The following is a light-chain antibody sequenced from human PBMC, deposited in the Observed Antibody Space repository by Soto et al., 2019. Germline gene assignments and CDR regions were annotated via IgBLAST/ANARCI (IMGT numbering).Light chain of an antibody. CDR3: MQALQTPLT. J-gene: IGKJ4*01. CDR2: LGS. Sequence: DIVMTQSPVSLPVTPGEPASITCRSSQSLLHSDGYNYLDWYLQKPGQSPQLLIYLGSNRASRVPDRFSGSGSGTDFRLKISRVEAEDVGIYYCMQALQTPLTFGGGTKVEIK. V-gene: IGKV2-28*01. CDR1: QSLLHSDGYNY.